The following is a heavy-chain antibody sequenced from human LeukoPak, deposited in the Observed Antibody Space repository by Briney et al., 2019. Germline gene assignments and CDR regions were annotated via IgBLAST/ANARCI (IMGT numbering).Heavy chain of an antibody. CDR1: GFTLSSYG. V-gene: IGHV3-30*02. CDR2: IWYGGNNK. CDR3: APAGE. J-gene: IGHJ4*02. D-gene: IGHD3-16*01. Sequence: GGSLRLSCAASGFTLSSYGMHWVRQPRGKGVEWGAFIWYGGNNKYYAVSVNGRFTISRDDSKNPLYLQMNSLRGEDTAVYYCAPAGEGGQGTLVTVSS.